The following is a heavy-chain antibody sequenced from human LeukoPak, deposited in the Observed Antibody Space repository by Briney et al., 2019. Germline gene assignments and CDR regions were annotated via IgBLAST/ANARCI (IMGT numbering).Heavy chain of an antibody. CDR1: GFTVSSNY. Sequence: PGGSLRHSCAASGFTVSSNYMSWVRQAPGKGLERVSVIYSGGSTYYADSVKGRFTISRDNSKNTLYLQMNSLRAEDTAVYYCARDASNDFWSGYFRHWGQGTLVTVSS. J-gene: IGHJ1*01. V-gene: IGHV3-66*02. CDR3: ARDASNDFWSGYFRH. CDR2: IYSGGST. D-gene: IGHD3-3*01.